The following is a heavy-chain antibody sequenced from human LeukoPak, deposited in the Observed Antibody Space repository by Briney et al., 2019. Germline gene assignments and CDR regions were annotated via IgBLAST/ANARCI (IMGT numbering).Heavy chain of an antibody. CDR1: GFTFSDSY. J-gene: IGHJ4*02. V-gene: IGHV3-11*01. CDR2: ISGSSSDV. Sequence: GGSLRLSCAASGFTFSDSYMTWIRQAPGKGLELLSYISGSSSDVNYIDSVRGRFTVSRDNAKNSLYLHMNSLTVEDTAVYYCSRDPKHNDFWGQGTLVTVSS. CDR3: SRDPKHNDF.